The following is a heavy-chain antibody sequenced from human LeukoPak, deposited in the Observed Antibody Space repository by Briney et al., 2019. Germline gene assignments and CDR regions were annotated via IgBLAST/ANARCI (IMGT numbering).Heavy chain of an antibody. J-gene: IGHJ4*02. CDR1: GFTFSTFS. D-gene: IGHD3-16*02. CDR2: IGGTTRDT. V-gene: IGHV3-48*01. Sequence: GGSLRLSCAASGFTFSTFSMNWVRQAPGKGLKWLSYIGGTTRDTYYADSVKGRFTISRDNAMNSVYLQMNSLRAEDTAVYYCARDYRYAFDYWGQGALVTVSS. CDR3: ARDYRYAFDY.